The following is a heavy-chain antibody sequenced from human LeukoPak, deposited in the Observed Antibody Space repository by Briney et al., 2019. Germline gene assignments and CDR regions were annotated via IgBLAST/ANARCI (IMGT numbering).Heavy chain of an antibody. D-gene: IGHD4-17*01. V-gene: IGHV3-7*02. J-gene: IGHJ4*02. Sequence: GRSLRLSCAASGFRFSNYWMGWVRQAPGKGLEWVANIKEDGTQTYYVDSVKGRFTVSRDNAKNTLYLQMNSLRAEDTAVYYCARGVFGAYGYDYWGQGTLVTVSS. CDR3: ARGVFGAYGYDY. CDR2: IKEDGTQT. CDR1: GFRFSNYW.